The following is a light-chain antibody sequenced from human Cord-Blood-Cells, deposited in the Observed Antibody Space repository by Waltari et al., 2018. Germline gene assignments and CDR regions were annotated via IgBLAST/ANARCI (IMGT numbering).Light chain of an antibody. Sequence: DIQMTQSPSSLPASVGDRVTITCRASQSISSYLNWYQQKPGKAPKLLIYAASSLQSGVPSRFSGSGSGTDFTLTISSLQPEDIATYYCQQSYSTPVTFGPGTKVDIK. V-gene: IGKV1-39*01. J-gene: IGKJ3*01. CDR2: AAS. CDR3: QQSYSTPVT. CDR1: QSISSY.